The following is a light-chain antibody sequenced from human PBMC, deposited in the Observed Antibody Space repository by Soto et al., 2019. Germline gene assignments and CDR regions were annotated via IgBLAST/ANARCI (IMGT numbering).Light chain of an antibody. CDR1: PSVLSSSNNKNY. CDR3: QQYHSDPIT. J-gene: IGKJ5*01. Sequence: VMTQSPDSLAVSLGERATINCKASPSVLSSSNNKNYLAWFQQKSGQPPKLLIYWASTRQSGVPDRFSGSGSATDFTLTISSLQAEDVAVYYCQQYHSDPITFGQGTRLEIK. CDR2: WAS. V-gene: IGKV4-1*01.